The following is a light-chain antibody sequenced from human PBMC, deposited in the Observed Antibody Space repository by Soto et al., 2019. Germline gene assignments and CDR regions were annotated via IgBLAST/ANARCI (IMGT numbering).Light chain of an antibody. CDR3: QQYNNWPPVT. CDR2: GAS. V-gene: IGKV3-20*01. J-gene: IGKJ3*01. CDR1: QSISSNY. Sequence: VLTQSPGTLSLSPGERATISCRASQSISSNYLAWYQHKPGQAPRLLIYGASSRATGTPHRFSGSGSGTDFTLTISRLEPEDCGVFYCQQYNNWPPVTFGPGTKLDIK.